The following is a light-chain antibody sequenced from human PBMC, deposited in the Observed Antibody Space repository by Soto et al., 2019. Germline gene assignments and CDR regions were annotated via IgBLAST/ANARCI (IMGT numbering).Light chain of an antibody. Sequence: DIQMTQSPSSLSASVGDRVTITCRASQSISSYLNWYQQKPGKAPKLLIYAASILQSGVPSRFSGTGSGTDFTLPISSLQHEDFANYYCQQSYSTPLTFGGGTKVEIK. V-gene: IGKV1-39*01. CDR2: AAS. CDR1: QSISSY. CDR3: QQSYSTPLT. J-gene: IGKJ4*01.